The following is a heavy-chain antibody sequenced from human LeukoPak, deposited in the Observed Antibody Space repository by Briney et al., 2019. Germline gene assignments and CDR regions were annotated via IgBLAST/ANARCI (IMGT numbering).Heavy chain of an antibody. CDR1: GFTFSSYG. CDR2: ISGSGGST. J-gene: IGHJ5*02. Sequence: GGSLRLSCAASGFTFSSYGMSWVRQAPGKGLEWVSAISGSGGSTYYADSVKGRFTISRDNSKNTLYLQMNSLRAEDTAVYYCATDCSSTSCYPWFDPWGQGTLVTVSS. CDR3: ATDCSSTSCYPWFDP. D-gene: IGHD2-2*01. V-gene: IGHV3-23*01.